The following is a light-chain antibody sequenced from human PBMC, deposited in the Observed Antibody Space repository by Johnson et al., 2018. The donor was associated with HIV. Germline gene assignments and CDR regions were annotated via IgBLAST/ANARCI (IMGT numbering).Light chain of an antibody. Sequence: HSVLTQPPSVSAAPGQKVTISCSGSSSNIGNNYVSWYQHFPGTAPKLLIYENNKRPSGVPDRFSDSKSGTSATLGITGLQTWDEADYYCGTWDSSLSAGVFGAGTKVTVL. V-gene: IGLV1-51*01. CDR1: SSNIGNNY. CDR2: ENN. J-gene: IGLJ1*01. CDR3: GTWDSSLSAGV.